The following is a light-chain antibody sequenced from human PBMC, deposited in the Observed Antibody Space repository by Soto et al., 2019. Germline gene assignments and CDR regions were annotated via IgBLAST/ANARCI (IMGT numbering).Light chain of an antibody. V-gene: IGKV1-8*01. CDR1: QGISSY. Sequence: IRMTQSPSSLSASTGDRVTITCRASQGISSYLAWYQQKPGKAPKLLIYAASTLQSGVPSRFSGSGSGTDFTLTISCLQSEDFATYYCEQYYSYPRTFGQGTKVEIK. CDR3: EQYYSYPRT. J-gene: IGKJ1*01. CDR2: AAS.